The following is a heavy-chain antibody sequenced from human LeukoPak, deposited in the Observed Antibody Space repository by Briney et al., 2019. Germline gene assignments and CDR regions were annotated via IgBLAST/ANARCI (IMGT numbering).Heavy chain of an antibody. J-gene: IGHJ6*03. CDR3: ARDHSSSWYYYYYMDV. CDR1: GFTFSSYS. D-gene: IGHD6-13*01. CDR2: ISSSSSYI. Sequence: GGSLRLSCAASGFTFSSYSMNWVRQAPGKGLKWVSSISSSSSYIYYADSVKGRFTISRDNAKNSLYLQMNSLRAEDTAVYYCARDHSSSWYYYYYMDVWGKGTTVTVFS. V-gene: IGHV3-21*01.